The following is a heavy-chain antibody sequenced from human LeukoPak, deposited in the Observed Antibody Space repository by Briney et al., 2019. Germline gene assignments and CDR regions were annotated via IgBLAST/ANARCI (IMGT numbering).Heavy chain of an antibody. V-gene: IGHV3-66*01. J-gene: IGHJ6*02. CDR1: GFTFSSYA. CDR3: ARDNYYGSGSRRPPGYYYYGMDV. D-gene: IGHD3-10*01. Sequence: PGGSLRLSCAASGFTFSSYAMSWVRQAPGKGLEWVSVIYSGGSTYYADSVKGRFTISRDNSKNTLYLQMNSLRAEDTAVYYCARDNYYGSGSRRPPGYYYYGMDVWGQGTTVTVSS. CDR2: IYSGGST.